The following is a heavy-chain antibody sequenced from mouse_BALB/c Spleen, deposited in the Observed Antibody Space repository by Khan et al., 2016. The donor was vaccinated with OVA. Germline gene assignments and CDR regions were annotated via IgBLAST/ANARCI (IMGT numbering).Heavy chain of an antibody. Sequence: QIQLVQSGPELKKPGETVKISCKASGYTFTNYGMNWVKQSPGKALKWMGWINTYTGEPTYADDFKGRFAFSLETSASTAYLQINNLRNEDTATYFCARPPYFSYTLDHWGQGTSVTVSS. V-gene: IGHV9-3-1*01. J-gene: IGHJ4*01. CDR3: ARPPYFSYTLDH. CDR2: INTYTGEP. CDR1: GYTFTNYG. D-gene: IGHD2-10*01.